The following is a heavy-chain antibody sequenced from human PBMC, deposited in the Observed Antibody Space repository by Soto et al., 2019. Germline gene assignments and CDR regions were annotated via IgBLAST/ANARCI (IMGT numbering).Heavy chain of an antibody. CDR3: ARDYYDSTGYYPRVFDY. Sequence: ASVKVSCKASGYTFTSYDISWVRQAPGQGLEWMGWISAYNGDTNYAQKLQGRVTMTKDTSTNTAYMELRSLRSDDTAVYYCARDYYDSTGYYPRVFDYWGQGTLVTVSS. CDR1: GYTFTSYD. D-gene: IGHD3-22*01. J-gene: IGHJ4*02. CDR2: ISAYNGDT. V-gene: IGHV1-18*01.